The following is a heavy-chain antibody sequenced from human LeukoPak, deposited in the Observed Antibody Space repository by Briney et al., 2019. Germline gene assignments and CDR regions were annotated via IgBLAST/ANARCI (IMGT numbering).Heavy chain of an antibody. CDR3: ARGDCSSTSCYALGWFDP. CDR2: IYHSGST. V-gene: IGHV4-30-2*01. J-gene: IGHJ5*02. CDR1: GGSISSVGYS. D-gene: IGHD2-2*01. Sequence: PSQTLSLTCAVSGGSISSVGYSWSWIRQPPGKGLEWIGYIYHSGSTYYNPYLKRRVTISVDRSKNQFYLELSSVTAADTAVYYCARGDCSSTSCYALGWFDPWGQGTLVTVSS.